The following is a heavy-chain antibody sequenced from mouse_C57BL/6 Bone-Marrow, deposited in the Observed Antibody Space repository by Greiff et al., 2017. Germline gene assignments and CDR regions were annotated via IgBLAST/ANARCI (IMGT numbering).Heavy chain of an antibody. V-gene: IGHV1-61*01. D-gene: IGHD2-4*01. CDR2: IYPSDSET. CDR1: GYTFTSYW. J-gene: IGHJ3*01. CDR3: SGPYDYDSWCAY. Sequence: QVQLKQPGAELVRPGSSVKLSCKASGYTFTSYWMDWVKQRPGQGLEWIGNIYPSDSETHYNQKFKDKATLTVDKSSSTAYMQLSSLTSEDSAVYYCSGPYDYDSWCAYWGQGTLVTVSA.